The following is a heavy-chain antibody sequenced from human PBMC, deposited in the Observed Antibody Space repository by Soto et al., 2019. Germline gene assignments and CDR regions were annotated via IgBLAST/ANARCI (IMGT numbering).Heavy chain of an antibody. CDR2: IYPGNYNT. D-gene: IGHD2-15*01. Sequence: GESLKIYWKGSGYGFSIHWVAWLRQMPGKGLEWVGIIYPGNYNTMYSPTCQGQVTISADTALSPTYLQWDTLKPSHTAIYFCASDSHCDGGNCPMGGFDIWGQGTMVTVSS. CDR1: GYGFSIHW. J-gene: IGHJ3*02. V-gene: IGHV5-51*01. CDR3: ASDSHCDGGNCPMGGFDI.